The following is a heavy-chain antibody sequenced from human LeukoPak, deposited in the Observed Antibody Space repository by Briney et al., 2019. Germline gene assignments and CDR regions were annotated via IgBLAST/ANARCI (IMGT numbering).Heavy chain of an antibody. CDR3: ARSKTRTYYDFWSGLQAPYAFDI. CDR1: GYTFTSYD. Sequence: ASVKVSCKASGYTFTSYDINWVRQATGQGLAWMGWMNPNSGNTGYAQEFQGRVTMTRNTSISTAYMELSSLRSEDTAVYYCARSKTRTYYDFWSGLQAPYAFDIWGQGTMVTVSS. D-gene: IGHD3-3*01. V-gene: IGHV1-8*01. J-gene: IGHJ3*02. CDR2: MNPNSGNT.